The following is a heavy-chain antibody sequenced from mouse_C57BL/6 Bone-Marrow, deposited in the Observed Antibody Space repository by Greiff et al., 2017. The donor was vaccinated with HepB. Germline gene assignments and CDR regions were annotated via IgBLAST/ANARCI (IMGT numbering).Heavy chain of an antibody. J-gene: IGHJ3*01. CDR2: ISSGSSTI. CDR1: GFTFSDYG. Sequence: EVNVVESGGGLVKPGGSLQLSCATSGFTFSDYGMHWVRQAPEKGLAWVAYISSGSSTIYYADTVKGRFTISRANAKNTLFLQMTSLRSEDTAMYYCARPGLLLVSFAHWGQGTLFTVSA. V-gene: IGHV5-17*01. CDR3: ARPGLLLVSFAH. D-gene: IGHD2-12*01.